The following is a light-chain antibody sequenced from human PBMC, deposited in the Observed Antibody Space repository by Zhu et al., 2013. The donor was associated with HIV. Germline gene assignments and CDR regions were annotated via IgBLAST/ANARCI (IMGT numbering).Light chain of an antibody. V-gene: IGKV1-39*01. CDR3: QQNYGSPYS. Sequence: DIHMTQSPSSLSASVGGRVTITCRASQPITTYLNWYQHKSGFAPSLVIYGASTLGEGVPSRFSGSGSGIEFTLTITGLQLEDFATYYCQQNYGSPYSFGRGTHVE. CDR2: GAS. J-gene: IGKJ4*01. CDR1: QPITTY.